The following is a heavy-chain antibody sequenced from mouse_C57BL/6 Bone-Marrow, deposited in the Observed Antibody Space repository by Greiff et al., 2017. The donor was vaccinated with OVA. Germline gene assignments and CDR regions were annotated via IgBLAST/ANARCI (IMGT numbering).Heavy chain of an antibody. V-gene: IGHV1-69*01. CDR2: IDPSDSYT. Sequence: QVQLQQPGAELVMPGASVKLSCKASGYTFTSYWMHWVKQRPGQGLEWIGEIDPSDSYTNYNQKFKGKSTLTVAKSSSTAYMQLSSLTSEDSAVYLCARGKDGNYDEAVDDGGRGKAVTVTA. CDR3: ARGKDGNYDEAVDD. CDR1: GYTFTSYW. J-gene: IGHJ4*01. D-gene: IGHD2-1*01.